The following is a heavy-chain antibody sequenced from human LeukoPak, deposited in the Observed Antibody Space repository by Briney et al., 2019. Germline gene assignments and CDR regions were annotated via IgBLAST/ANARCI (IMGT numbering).Heavy chain of an antibody. CDR1: GFTFSSYG. V-gene: IGHV3-23*01. Sequence: GGSLRLSCAASGFTFSSYGMSWVRQAPGKGLEWVSAISGSGGSTYYADSVKGRFTISRDNSKNTLYLQMNSLRAEDTAVYYCAKHDYGGNSGSQRPKGPFDYWGQGTLVTVSS. CDR2: ISGSGGST. J-gene: IGHJ4*02. D-gene: IGHD4-23*01. CDR3: AKHDYGGNSGSQRPKGPFDY.